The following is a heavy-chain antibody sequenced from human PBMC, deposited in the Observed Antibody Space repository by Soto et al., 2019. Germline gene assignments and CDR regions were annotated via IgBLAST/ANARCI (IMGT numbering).Heavy chain of an antibody. V-gene: IGHV1-18*01. D-gene: IGHD1-1*01. CDR2: ISAHNGNT. Sequence: QVHLVQSGAEVKKPGTSVKVSCKGSGYGFTTYGITWVRQAPGQGLEWMAWISAHNGNTHYAQKLQGRVTVTRDTSTSTPYMELRSLRSDATAVYYCARGRYGDYWGQGALVTVSS. CDR1: GYGFTTYG. CDR3: ARGRYGDY. J-gene: IGHJ4*02.